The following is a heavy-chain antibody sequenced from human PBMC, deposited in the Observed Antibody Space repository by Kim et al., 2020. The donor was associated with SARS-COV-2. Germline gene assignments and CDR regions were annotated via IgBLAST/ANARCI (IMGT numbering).Heavy chain of an antibody. CDR1: GYSFINYW. J-gene: IGHJ5*02. CDR3: TRHPQLTGNYFDP. Sequence: GESLKISCKASGYSFINYWISWVRQMPGKGLEWMGRIDPRGSRVNYSPSFRGHVTISTDTSITTAYLQWSSLKSSDTAMYYCTRHPQLTGNYFDPWGQGTLVTVSS. CDR2: IDPRGSRV. V-gene: IGHV5-10-1*01. D-gene: IGHD3-9*01.